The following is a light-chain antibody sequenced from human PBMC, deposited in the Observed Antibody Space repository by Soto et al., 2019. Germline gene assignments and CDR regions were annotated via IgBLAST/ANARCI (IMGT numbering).Light chain of an antibody. J-gene: IGKJ1*01. CDR2: DAS. Sequence: DIQMTQSPSTLSASVGDRVTITCRASQSISSWLAWYQQKSGKAPKLLIYDASSLESGVPSRFSGSGSGTEFTLTISSRQPDDFATYYCQQYNSYSTFGQGTKVEVK. CDR3: QQYNSYST. CDR1: QSISSW. V-gene: IGKV1-5*01.